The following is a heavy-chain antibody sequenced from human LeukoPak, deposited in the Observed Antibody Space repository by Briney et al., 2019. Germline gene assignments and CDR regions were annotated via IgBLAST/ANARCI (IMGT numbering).Heavy chain of an antibody. Sequence: GGSLRLSCAASKFTFSFYAMHWVRQAPGKGLEWVAFISYDETNKYHADSVKGRFTISRDNSKNTLYLQMNSLRVEDMAVYYCARDLVVRGRWSWFDPRGQGTLVTVSS. D-gene: IGHD3-10*01. CDR3: ARDLVVRGRWSWFDP. CDR1: KFTFSFYA. CDR2: ISYDETNK. V-gene: IGHV3-30*04. J-gene: IGHJ5*02.